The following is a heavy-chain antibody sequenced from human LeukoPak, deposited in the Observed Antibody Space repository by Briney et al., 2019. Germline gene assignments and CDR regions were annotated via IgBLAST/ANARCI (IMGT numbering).Heavy chain of an antibody. Sequence: SETLSLTCTVSGGSISSGGYYWNWIRQHPGKGLEWIGNIYYNGITYYNPSLKSRLTISVDTSKSQFSLKLSSVTAADTAVYYCARTQLWAYFVYWGQGTLVTVSS. CDR2: IYYNGIT. V-gene: IGHV4-31*03. CDR1: GGSISSGGYY. CDR3: ARTQLWAYFVY. J-gene: IGHJ4*02. D-gene: IGHD5-18*01.